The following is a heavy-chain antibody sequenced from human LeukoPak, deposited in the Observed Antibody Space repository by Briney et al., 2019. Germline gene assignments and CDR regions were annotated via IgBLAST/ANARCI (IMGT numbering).Heavy chain of an antibody. J-gene: IGHJ2*01. D-gene: IGHD2-2*01. CDR1: GFTFSTYG. Sequence: PGGSLRLSCAASGFTFSTYGMHWVRQAPGKGLEWVAVISYDGSNKYYADSVKGRFTISRDNSKNTLDLQMNSLRAEDTAVYYCASDGDIVVVPAALDEGYFDLWGRGTLVTVSS. V-gene: IGHV3-30*03. CDR3: ASDGDIVVVPAALDEGYFDL. CDR2: ISYDGSNK.